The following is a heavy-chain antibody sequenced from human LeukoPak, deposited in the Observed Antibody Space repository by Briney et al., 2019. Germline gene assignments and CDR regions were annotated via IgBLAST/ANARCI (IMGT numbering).Heavy chain of an antibody. Sequence: GASVKVSCKASGYTFTGYYMHWVRQAPGQGLEWMGWISAYNGNTNYAQKLQGRVTMTTDTSTSTAYMELRSLRSDDTAVYYCARARGIAAAGHYWGQGTLVTVSS. D-gene: IGHD6-13*01. CDR1: GYTFTGYY. J-gene: IGHJ4*02. V-gene: IGHV1-18*04. CDR2: ISAYNGNT. CDR3: ARARGIAAAGHY.